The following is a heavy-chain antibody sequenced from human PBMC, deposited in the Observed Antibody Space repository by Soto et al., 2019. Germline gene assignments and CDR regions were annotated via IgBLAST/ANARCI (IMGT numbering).Heavy chain of an antibody. J-gene: IGHJ5*02. V-gene: IGHV1-18*01. Sequence: GASGKVSCKASGYTLTRYGISWGRQAPGQRVEWMGWITAYHGNTNYAQKLQGRVTMTTDTSTSTAYMELRSLRSDDTAVYYCARGPVGRYSSSWYGPQFDPWGQGTLVTVSS. D-gene: IGHD6-13*01. CDR1: GYTLTRYG. CDR3: ARGPVGRYSSSWYGPQFDP. CDR2: ITAYHGNT.